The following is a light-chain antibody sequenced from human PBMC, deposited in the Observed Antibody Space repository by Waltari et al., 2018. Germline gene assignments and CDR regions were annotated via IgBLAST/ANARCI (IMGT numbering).Light chain of an antibody. CDR3: QKYVSLPAT. CDR1: QSVGRS. Sequence: EIVLTQSPGTLSLSPGARATLSCRASQSVGRSLAWYQQKPGQAPRLLIYDASSRATGIPDRFSGSGSGTDFILTISRLEPEDFAVYYCQKYVSLPATFGQGTKVEIK. V-gene: IGKV3-20*01. CDR2: DAS. J-gene: IGKJ1*01.